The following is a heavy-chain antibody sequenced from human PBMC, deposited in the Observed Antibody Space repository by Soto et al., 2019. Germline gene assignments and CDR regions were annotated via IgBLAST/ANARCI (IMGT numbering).Heavy chain of an antibody. D-gene: IGHD5-18*01. CDR3: AGQWADGYGAFDP. V-gene: IGHV4-4*02. CDR1: GGSISNNRW. J-gene: IGHJ5*02. CDR2: IHDRGST. Sequence: QVKLQESGPGLEKPSGTLSLTRAVSGGSISNNRWWTWVRQAPGKGLEWIGEIHDRGSTNYNLSLKSRATVSIDRSKTQFSLEMRAVTAADTAVSSCAGQWADGYGAFDPWGQGTMVTVSS.